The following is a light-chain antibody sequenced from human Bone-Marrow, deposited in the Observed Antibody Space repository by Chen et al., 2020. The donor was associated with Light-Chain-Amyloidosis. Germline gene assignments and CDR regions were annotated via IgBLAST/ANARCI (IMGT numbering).Light chain of an antibody. CDR2: DDS. V-gene: IGLV3-21*02. CDR3: QVWDRSSDRPV. J-gene: IGLJ3*02. CDR1: KIGSTS. Sequence: SYVLTQPSSVSVAPGQTATIACGGNKIGSTSVNWYNKTPGKAPLLVVYDDSDRPSGSPERLSGSNSGNTATLTISRVEAGDEADDYCQVWDRSSDRPVFGGGTKLTFL.